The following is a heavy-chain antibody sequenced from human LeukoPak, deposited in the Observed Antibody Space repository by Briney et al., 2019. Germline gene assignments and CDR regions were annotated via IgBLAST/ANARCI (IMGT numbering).Heavy chain of an antibody. CDR3: AREFDTMVRGRGYGMDV. Sequence: ASVKVSCKASGYTFTSYGISWVRQAPGQGLEWMGWISAYNGNTNYAQKPQGRVTMTTDTSTSTAYMELRSLRSDDTAVYYCAREFDTMVRGRGYGMDVWGKGTTVTVSS. J-gene: IGHJ6*04. CDR1: GYTFTSYG. D-gene: IGHD3-10*01. CDR2: ISAYNGNT. V-gene: IGHV1-18*04.